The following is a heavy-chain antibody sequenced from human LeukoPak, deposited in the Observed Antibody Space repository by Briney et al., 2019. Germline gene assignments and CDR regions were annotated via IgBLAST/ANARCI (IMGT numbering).Heavy chain of an antibody. D-gene: IGHD3-10*01. CDR1: GFTFSDYY. Sequence: GGSLRLSCAASGFTFSDYYMSWIRQAPGKGLEWVSYISSSSSYTNYADSVKGRFTISRDNAKDSLYLQMNSLRADDTAVYYCARAGGAGSGNFVDYYYYYGMDVWGKGTTVTVSS. J-gene: IGHJ6*04. CDR3: ARAGGAGSGNFVDYYYYYGMDV. CDR2: ISSSSSYT. V-gene: IGHV3-11*06.